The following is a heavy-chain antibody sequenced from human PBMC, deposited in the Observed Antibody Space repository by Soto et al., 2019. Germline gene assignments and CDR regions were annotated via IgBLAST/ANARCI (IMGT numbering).Heavy chain of an antibody. J-gene: IGHJ6*02. CDR3: AITGNSIAAAGTSPYYYYGMDV. Sequence: QVQLQESGPGLVKPSETLSLTCTVSGGSISSYYWSWIRQPAGKGLEWIGRIYTSGSTNYNPSLKSRVTMSVDTSKNQFSLKLSSVTAADTAVYYCAITGNSIAAAGTSPYYYYGMDVWGQGTTVTVSS. CDR2: IYTSGST. CDR1: GGSISSYY. V-gene: IGHV4-4*07. D-gene: IGHD6-13*01.